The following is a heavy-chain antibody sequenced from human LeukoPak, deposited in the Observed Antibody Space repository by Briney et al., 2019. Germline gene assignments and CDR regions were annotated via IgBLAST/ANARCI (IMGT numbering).Heavy chain of an antibody. V-gene: IGHV4-39*07. CDR3: ARDHYDILTGREYFQH. Sequence: ASETLSLTCTVSGGSISSSSYYWGWIRQLPGKGLEWIGSIYYSGSTNYNPSLKSRVTISVDTSKNQFSLKLSSVTAADTAVYYCARDHYDILTGREYFQHWGQGTLVTVSS. J-gene: IGHJ1*01. D-gene: IGHD3-9*01. CDR2: IYYSGST. CDR1: GGSISSSSYY.